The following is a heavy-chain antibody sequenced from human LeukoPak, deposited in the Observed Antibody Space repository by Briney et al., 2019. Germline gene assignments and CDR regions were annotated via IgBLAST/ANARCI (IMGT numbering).Heavy chain of an antibody. CDR2: IKQDGSEK. CDR3: ARGYSSSWYLD. CDR1: GFTFSTYE. V-gene: IGHV3-7*01. J-gene: IGHJ4*02. Sequence: GGSLRLSCAASGFTFSTYEVNWVRQAPGKGLEWVANIKQDGSEKYYVDSVKGRFTISRDNAKNSLYLQMNSLRAEDTAVYYCARGYSSSWYLDWGQGTLVTVSS. D-gene: IGHD6-13*01.